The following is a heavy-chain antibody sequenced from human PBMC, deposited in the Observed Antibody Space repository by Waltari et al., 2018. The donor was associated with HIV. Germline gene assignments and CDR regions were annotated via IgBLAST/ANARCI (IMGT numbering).Heavy chain of an antibody. CDR3: ARDYGSGRGGGMDV. V-gene: IGHV4-31*03. Sequence: ESGPGLVKPSQTLSLTCTVSGGSISSAGFYWSWIRQHPGKGLEWIGNIYYTGSTYYNPSLKSRVTISIDTSNNQFSLNLSSVTAADTAVYYCARDYGSGRGGGMDVWGQGTTVTVSS. CDR1: GGSISSAGFY. J-gene: IGHJ6*02. CDR2: IYYTGST. D-gene: IGHD3-10*01.